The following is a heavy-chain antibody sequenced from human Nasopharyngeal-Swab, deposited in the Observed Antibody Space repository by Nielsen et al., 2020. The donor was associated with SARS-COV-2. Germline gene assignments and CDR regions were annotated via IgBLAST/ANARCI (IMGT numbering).Heavy chain of an antibody. J-gene: IGHJ5*02. CDR1: GGSISSGGYY. CDR3: ATHYYDSSGYYYWFDP. Sequence: SETLSLTCTVSGGSISSGGYYWSWIRQHPGKGLEWIGYIYYSGSTYYNPSLKSRVTISVDTSKNQFSLKLSSVTAADTAVYYCATHYYDSSGYYYWFDPWGQGTLVTVSS. V-gene: IGHV4-31*03. CDR2: IYYSGST. D-gene: IGHD3-22*01.